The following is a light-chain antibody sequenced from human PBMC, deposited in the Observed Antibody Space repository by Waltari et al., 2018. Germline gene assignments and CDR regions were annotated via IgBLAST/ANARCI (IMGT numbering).Light chain of an antibody. CDR1: SSDLGGYRF. CDR3: SSYTYINPPFL. J-gene: IGLJ1*01. CDR2: DVS. Sequence: QSALPQPASVSGSPGQSITISRTRSSSDLGGYRFVSSYQHHPGRAPKLIIYDVSHRPSDVSNRFSGSKSGNTASLTISGLLPEDEADYYCSSYTYINPPFLFGTGTKVTVL. V-gene: IGLV2-14*03.